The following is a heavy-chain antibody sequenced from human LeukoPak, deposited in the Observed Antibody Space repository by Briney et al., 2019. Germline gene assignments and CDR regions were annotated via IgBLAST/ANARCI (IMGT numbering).Heavy chain of an antibody. CDR3: AKDLSVGYCSSTSCLTGAFDI. CDR1: GFTFSSYA. V-gene: IGHV3-23*01. D-gene: IGHD2-2*01. Sequence: GGSLRHSCAASGFTFSSYAMSWVRQAPGKGLEWVSAISGSGGSTYYADSVKGRFTISRDNSKNTLYLQMNSLRAEDTAVYYCAKDLSVGYCSSTSCLTGAFDIWGQGTMVTVSS. J-gene: IGHJ3*02. CDR2: ISGSGGST.